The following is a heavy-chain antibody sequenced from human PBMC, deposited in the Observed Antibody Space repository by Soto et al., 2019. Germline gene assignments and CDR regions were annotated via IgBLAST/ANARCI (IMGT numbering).Heavy chain of an antibody. D-gene: IGHD4-17*01. J-gene: IGHJ6*02. CDR2: INSDGSST. CDR1: GFTFSSYW. CDR3: ARAPSLDYGDYYYGMDV. V-gene: IGHV3-74*01. Sequence: GSLRLSCAASGFTFSSYWMHWVRQAPGKGLVWVSRINSDGSSTNYADSVKGRFTISRDNSKNTLYLQMNSLRAEDTAVYYCARAPSLDYGDYYYGMDVWGQGTTVTVSS.